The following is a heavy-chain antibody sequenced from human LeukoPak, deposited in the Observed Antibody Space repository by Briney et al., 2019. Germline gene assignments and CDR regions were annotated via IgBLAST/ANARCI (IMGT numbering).Heavy chain of an antibody. CDR2: INPSGAGT. J-gene: IGHJ4*02. Sequence: ASVKVSCKASGYTVTSYYMHWVRQAPGQGPEWMGIINPSGAGTTYAQKFQGRVTMTRDTSTSTVYMELSSLRSEDTAVYYCPRSTDLFYFDYWGQGSLVTVSS. CDR3: PRSTDLFYFDY. V-gene: IGHV1-46*01. CDR1: GYTVTSYY. D-gene: IGHD3-3*01.